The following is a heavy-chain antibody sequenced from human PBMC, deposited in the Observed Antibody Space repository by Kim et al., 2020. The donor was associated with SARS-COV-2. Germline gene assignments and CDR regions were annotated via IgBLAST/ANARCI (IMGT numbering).Heavy chain of an antibody. V-gene: IGHV1-69*13. CDR1: GGTFSSYA. CDR3: ARGIVVVPAAIVNYYYGMDV. J-gene: IGHJ6*02. D-gene: IGHD2-2*02. CDR2: IIPIFGTA. Sequence: SVKVSCKASGGTFSSYAISWVRQAPGQGLEWMGGIIPIFGTANYAQKFQGRVTITADESTSTAYMELSSLRSEDTAVYYCARGIVVVPAAIVNYYYGMDVWGQGTTVTVSS.